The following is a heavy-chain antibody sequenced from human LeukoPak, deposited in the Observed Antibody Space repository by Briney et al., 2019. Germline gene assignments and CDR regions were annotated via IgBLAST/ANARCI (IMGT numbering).Heavy chain of an antibody. Sequence: SETLSLTCAVYGGSFSGYYWSWIRQPPGKGLEWIGEINHSGSTNYNPSPKGRVTISVDTSKNQFSLKLSSVTAADTAVYYCARGRRVHASFDIWGQGTMVTVSS. CDR2: INHSGST. CDR3: ARGRRVHASFDI. D-gene: IGHD6-6*01. CDR1: GGSFSGYY. V-gene: IGHV4-34*01. J-gene: IGHJ3*02.